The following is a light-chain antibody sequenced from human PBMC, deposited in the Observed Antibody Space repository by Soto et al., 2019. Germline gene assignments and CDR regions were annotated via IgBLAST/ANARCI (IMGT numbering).Light chain of an antibody. V-gene: IGKV3-20*01. Sequence: EIVLTQSPGTLSLSPGERATLSCRASQRVSSGYLAWYQPKPGQAPRLLIYGASNRATDIPDRFSGRGSGTDFTLTISRLEPEDFAVYYCQQYGSSPPSSTFGQGTRLEIK. CDR3: QQYGSSPPSST. CDR2: GAS. CDR1: QRVSSGY. J-gene: IGKJ5*01.